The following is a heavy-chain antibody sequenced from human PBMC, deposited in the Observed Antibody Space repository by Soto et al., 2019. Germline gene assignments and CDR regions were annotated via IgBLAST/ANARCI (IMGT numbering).Heavy chain of an antibody. CDR2: IYYSGST. J-gene: IGHJ4*02. Sequence: SETLSLTCTVSGGSISSGGYYWSWIRQHPGKGLEWIGYIYYSGSTYYNPSLKSRVTISVDTSKNQFSLKLSSVTAADTAVYYCARIMGSENYLEELYFYYWGQGTLVTVSS. D-gene: IGHD1-7*01. CDR1: GGSISSGGYY. V-gene: IGHV4-31*03. CDR3: ARIMGSENYLEELYFYY.